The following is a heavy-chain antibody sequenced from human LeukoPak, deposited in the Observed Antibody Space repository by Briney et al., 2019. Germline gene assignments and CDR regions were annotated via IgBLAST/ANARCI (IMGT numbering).Heavy chain of an antibody. Sequence: ASVKVSSKVSGYTLTELSMHWVRQAPGKGLEWMGGFDPEDGETIYAQKFQGRVTMTEDTSTDTAYMELSSLRSEDTAVYYCATAKKRRPTRSLGYWGQGTLVTVSS. D-gene: IGHD2-15*01. V-gene: IGHV1-24*01. CDR2: FDPEDGET. J-gene: IGHJ4*02. CDR1: GYTLTELS. CDR3: ATAKKRRPTRSLGY.